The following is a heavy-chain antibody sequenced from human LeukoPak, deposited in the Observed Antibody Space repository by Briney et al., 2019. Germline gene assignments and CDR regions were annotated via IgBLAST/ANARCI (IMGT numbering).Heavy chain of an antibody. J-gene: IGHJ4*02. Sequence: SETLSLTCTVSGDSISTSSYYWGWIRQPPGKGLEWLGSIYYSGSTNYNPSLKSRVTIPVDTSKNQFSLKLSSVTAADTAVYYCARVPGDSSGYFDYWGQGTLVTVSS. V-gene: IGHV4-39*07. D-gene: IGHD3-22*01. CDR3: ARVPGDSSGYFDY. CDR2: IYYSGST. CDR1: GDSISTSSYY.